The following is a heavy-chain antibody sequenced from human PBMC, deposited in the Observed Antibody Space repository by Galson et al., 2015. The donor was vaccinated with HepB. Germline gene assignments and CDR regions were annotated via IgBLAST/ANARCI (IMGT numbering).Heavy chain of an antibody. J-gene: IGHJ4*02. CDR1: GGTFSSYA. Sequence: SVKVSCKASGGTFSSYAISWVRQAPGQGLEWMGGIIPIFGTANYAQKFQGRVTITADESTSTAYMELSSLRSEDTAVYYCARDKSEYSRSWYYFDYWGQGTLVTVSS. CDR2: IIPIFGTA. CDR3: ARDKSEYSRSWYYFDY. V-gene: IGHV1-69*13. D-gene: IGHD6-13*01.